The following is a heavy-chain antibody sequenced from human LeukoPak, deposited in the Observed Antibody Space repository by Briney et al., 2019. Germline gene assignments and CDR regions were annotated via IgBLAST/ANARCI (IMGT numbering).Heavy chain of an antibody. CDR3: ARYLQRSGSYYTNWYFDL. CDR1: GGSISSGGYY. CDR2: IYYSGST. V-gene: IGHV4-31*03. J-gene: IGHJ2*01. D-gene: IGHD3-10*01. Sequence: SETLSLTCTVSGGSISSGGYYWSWIRQHPGKGLEGIGNIYYSGSTYYNPSLKSRVTISVDTSKNQFSLKLSSVTAADTAVYYCARYLQRSGSYYTNWYFDLWGRGTLVTVSS.